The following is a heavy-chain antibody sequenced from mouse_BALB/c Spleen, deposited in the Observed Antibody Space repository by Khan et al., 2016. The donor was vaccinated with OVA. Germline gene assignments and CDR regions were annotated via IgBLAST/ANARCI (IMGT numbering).Heavy chain of an antibody. Sequence: QVQLQQSGAELVKPGASVRLSCKASGYTFTSYYLYWVKQRPGQGLEWIGDINPSNGGTNFNEKFKSKATLTVEKSSSTAYMQLSSLTSEDSAVYYGTRSGYGTFAYWGQGTLVTVSA. CDR2: INPSNGGT. CDR1: GYTFTSYY. D-gene: IGHD2-1*01. CDR3: TRSGYGTFAY. J-gene: IGHJ3*01. V-gene: IGHV1S81*02.